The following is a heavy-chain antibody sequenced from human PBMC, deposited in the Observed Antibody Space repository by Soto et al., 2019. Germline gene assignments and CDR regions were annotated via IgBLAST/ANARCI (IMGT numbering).Heavy chain of an antibody. CDR2: ISGSGGST. Sequence: GGSLRLSCAASGFTFSSYAMSWVRQAPGKGLEWVSAISGSGGSTYYADSVKGRFTISRDNSKNTLYLQMNSLRAEDTALYYCAKGYLGYYYYYMDVWGKGTTVTVSS. CDR3: AKGYLGYYYYYMDV. J-gene: IGHJ6*03. D-gene: IGHD3-9*01. CDR1: GFTFSSYA. V-gene: IGHV3-23*01.